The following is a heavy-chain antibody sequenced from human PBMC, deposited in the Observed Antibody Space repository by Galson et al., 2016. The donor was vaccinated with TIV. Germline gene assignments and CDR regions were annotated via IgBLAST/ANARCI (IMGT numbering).Heavy chain of an antibody. CDR2: MSSGGSL. V-gene: IGHV3-66*02. J-gene: IGHJ6*02. CDR1: ALNVNDNY. CDR3: TRERRFCGNNCYLSYYYGMDV. Sequence: SLRLSCAASALNVNDNYMTWVRQAPGKGLEWVAIMSSGGSLNYADFVRGRFTVSRDSSKNTLYLQMNGLRTDDTAIYYCTRERRFCGNNCYLSYYYGMDVWGQGTTATVSS. D-gene: IGHD2-21*01.